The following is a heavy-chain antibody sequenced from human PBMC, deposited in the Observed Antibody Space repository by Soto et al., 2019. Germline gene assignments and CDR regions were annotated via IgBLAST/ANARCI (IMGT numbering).Heavy chain of an antibody. V-gene: IGHV3-30*18. J-gene: IGHJ5*02. CDR3: AKGAADSSSWYWLDL. CDR2: ISYDGSNK. Sequence: QVQLVESGGGVVQPGRSLRLSCAASGFTFSSYGMHWVRQAPGKGLEWVAVISYDGSNKYYADSVKGRFTISRDNSKNTLYLQMNSLRAEDTAVYYCAKGAADSSSWYWLDLWGQGTLVTVSS. D-gene: IGHD6-13*01. CDR1: GFTFSSYG.